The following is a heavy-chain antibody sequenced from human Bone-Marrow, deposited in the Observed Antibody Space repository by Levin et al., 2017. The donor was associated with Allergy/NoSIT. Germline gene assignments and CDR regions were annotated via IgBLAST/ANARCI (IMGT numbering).Heavy chain of an antibody. CDR1: GFRFHDYA. CDR2: ISGSGGPT. D-gene: IGHD6-13*01. V-gene: IGHV3-23*01. J-gene: IGHJ5*02. CDR3: AKDRGKGAASRPTS. Sequence: LSLTCAASGFRFHDYAMSWVRPAPGKGLEWVSAISGSGGPTYYADSVKGRFTLSRDNSKNTLYLQMNSLSAEDTAVYFCAKDRGKGAASRPTSWGQGTLVTVSS.